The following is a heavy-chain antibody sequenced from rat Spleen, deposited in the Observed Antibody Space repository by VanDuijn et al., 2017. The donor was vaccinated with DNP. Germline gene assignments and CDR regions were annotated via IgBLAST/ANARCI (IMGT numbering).Heavy chain of an antibody. D-gene: IGHD1-5*01. J-gene: IGHJ2*01. CDR2: ISYHGGST. Sequence: EVQLVESGGGLVQPGRSLKLSCVVSGLTFSDYYMAWVRQAPTEGLECVAYISYHGGSTYYGDSVKGRFTISRDNAKSTLYLQMNSLRSEDTATYYCATHGVQHDYWGQGVMVTVSS. CDR1: GLTFSDYY. CDR3: ATHGVQHDY. V-gene: IGHV5-22*01.